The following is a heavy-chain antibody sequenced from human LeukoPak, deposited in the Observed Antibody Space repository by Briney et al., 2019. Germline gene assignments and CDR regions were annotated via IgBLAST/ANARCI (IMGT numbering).Heavy chain of an antibody. J-gene: IGHJ6*03. Sequence: SETLSLTCTVSGGSISGYYWSWIRQPPGKGLEWIGRIYTSGSTNYNPSLKSRVTMSVDTSKNQFSLKLSSVTAADTAVYYCARDEYLATVTTGPYYYYMDVWGKGTTVTVSS. V-gene: IGHV4-4*07. CDR2: IYTSGST. CDR1: GGSISGYY. CDR3: ARDEYLATVTTGPYYYYMDV. D-gene: IGHD4-17*01.